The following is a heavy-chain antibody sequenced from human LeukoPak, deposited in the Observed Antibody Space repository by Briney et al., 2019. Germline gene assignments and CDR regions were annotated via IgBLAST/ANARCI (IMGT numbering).Heavy chain of an antibody. CDR1: GFTVSSNY. Sequence: GGSLRLSCAASGFTVSSNYMSWVRQAPGKGLEWVSAIYSGGSTYYADSVKGRFTISRDNSKNTLYLQMNSLRAEDTAVYYCAREIGGSSSWYGWGQGTLVTVSS. V-gene: IGHV3-53*01. CDR3: AREIGGSSSWYG. J-gene: IGHJ4*02. D-gene: IGHD6-13*01. CDR2: IYSGGST.